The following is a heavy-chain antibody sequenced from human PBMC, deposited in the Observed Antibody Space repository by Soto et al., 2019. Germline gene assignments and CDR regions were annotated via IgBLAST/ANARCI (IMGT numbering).Heavy chain of an antibody. V-gene: IGHV3-11*05. J-gene: IGHJ4*02. D-gene: IGHD6-19*01. Sequence: WGSLRLSCSASVFSFSDSYMSWIRQAPGKGLEWVSHISSGSSYIKYADSVEGRFTISRDNAKNSLYLQMNSLRAEDTAVYFCARGTVETGWFDFWGLGILVTV. CDR2: ISSGSSYI. CDR3: ARGTVETGWFDF. CDR1: VFSFSDSY.